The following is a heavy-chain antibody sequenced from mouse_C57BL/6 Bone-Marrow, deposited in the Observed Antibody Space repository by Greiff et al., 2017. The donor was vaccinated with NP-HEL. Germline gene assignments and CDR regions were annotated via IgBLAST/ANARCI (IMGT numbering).Heavy chain of an antibody. CDR3: ARDPHYAMDY. Sequence: EVQLQQSGPELVKPGASVKISCKASGYTFTDYYMNWVKQSHGKSLEWIGDINPNNGGTSYNQKFKGKATLTVDKSSSTAYMELRSLTSEDSAVYYCARDPHYAMDYWGQGTSVTVSS. J-gene: IGHJ4*01. CDR1: GYTFTDYY. CDR2: INPNNGGT. V-gene: IGHV1-26*01.